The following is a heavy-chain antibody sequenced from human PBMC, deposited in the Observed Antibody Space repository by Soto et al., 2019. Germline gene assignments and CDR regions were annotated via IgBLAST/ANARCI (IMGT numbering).Heavy chain of an antibody. Sequence: GGSLRLSCAASGFTFDDYAMHWVRQAPGKGLEWVSGISWNSGSIGYADSVKGRFTISRDNAKNSLYLQMNSLRAEDTALYYCARDTRGYSGYEGFHYCGQGTMVTV. V-gene: IGHV3-9*01. CDR3: ARDTRGYSGYEGFHY. J-gene: IGHJ4*02. CDR1: GFTFDDYA. CDR2: ISWNSGSI. D-gene: IGHD5-12*01.